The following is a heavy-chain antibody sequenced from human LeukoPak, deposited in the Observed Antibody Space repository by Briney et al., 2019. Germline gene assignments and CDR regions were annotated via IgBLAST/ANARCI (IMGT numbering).Heavy chain of an antibody. CDR3: ARDSLDHGTGAFDI. D-gene: IGHD3/OR15-3a*01. CDR2: IIPIFGTA. J-gene: IGHJ3*02. V-gene: IGHV1-69*13. CDR1: GGTFSSYA. Sequence: SVKVSCKASGGTFSSYAISWVRQAPGQGLEWMGGIIPIFGTANYAQKFQGRVTITADESTSTAYMELSSLRSEDTAVYYCARDSLDHGTGAFDIWGQGTMVTVSS.